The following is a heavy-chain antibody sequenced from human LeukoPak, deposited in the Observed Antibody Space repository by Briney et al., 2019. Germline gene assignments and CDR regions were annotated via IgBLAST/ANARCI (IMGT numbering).Heavy chain of an antibody. Sequence: ASVKVSCKASGYTFTENNMHWVRQAPGQGLEWMGIIYPRGGSTSYAQKFQGRVTMTRDTSTSTVYMELSSLRSEDTAVYYCARDSSNWSFDYWGQGTLVTVSS. D-gene: IGHD6-13*01. J-gene: IGHJ4*02. CDR1: GYTFTENN. V-gene: IGHV1-46*01. CDR3: ARDSSNWSFDY. CDR2: IYPRGGST.